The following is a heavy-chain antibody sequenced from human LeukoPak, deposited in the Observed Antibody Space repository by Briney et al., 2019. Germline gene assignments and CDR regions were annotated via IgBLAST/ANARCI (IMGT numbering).Heavy chain of an antibody. J-gene: IGHJ4*02. CDR3: ARDYYGSGSDPDY. V-gene: IGHV3-33*01. D-gene: IGHD3-10*01. Sequence: GGSLRLSCAASGFTFSSYGMHWVRQAPGKGLEWVAVIWYDGSNKYYADSVKGRFTISRDNSKNTLYLQMNSLRAEDTAVYYCARDYYGSGSDPDYCGEGALGTVSS. CDR1: GFTFSSYG. CDR2: IWYDGSNK.